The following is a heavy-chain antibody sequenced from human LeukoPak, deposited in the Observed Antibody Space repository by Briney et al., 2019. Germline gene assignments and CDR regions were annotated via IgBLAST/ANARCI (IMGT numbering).Heavy chain of an antibody. V-gene: IGHV4-59*01. D-gene: IGHD6-13*01. CDR3: ARGAAATY. CDR2: IHYSGSS. Sequence: SETLSLTCAVSGGSISTYYGSWIRHPPGKGLEWIGYIHYSGSSNYNPSLKSRVTISLDTSKNQFSLKLSSVTAADTAVYYCARGAAATYWGQGTLVTVSS. CDR1: GGSISTYY. J-gene: IGHJ4*02.